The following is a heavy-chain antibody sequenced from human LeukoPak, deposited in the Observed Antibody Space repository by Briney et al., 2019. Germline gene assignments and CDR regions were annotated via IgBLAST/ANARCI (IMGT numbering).Heavy chain of an antibody. CDR3: ARWGGQYDFWSGYYSFDY. CDR1: GFTFSNFW. Sequence: PGGSLRLSCSASGFTFSNFWMHWVRQAPGKGLEWVAVISYDGSNKYYADSVKGRFTISRDNSKNTLHLQMNSLRGEDTAVYYCARWGGQYDFWSGYYSFDYWGQGTPVTVSS. D-gene: IGHD3-3*01. V-gene: IGHV3-30*03. J-gene: IGHJ4*02. CDR2: ISYDGSNK.